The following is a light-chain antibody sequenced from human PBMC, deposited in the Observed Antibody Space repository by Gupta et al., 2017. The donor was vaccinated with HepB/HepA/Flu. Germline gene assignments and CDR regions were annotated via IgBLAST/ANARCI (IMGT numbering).Light chain of an antibody. CDR2: DVT. CDR3: SSYTSSSILVV. V-gene: IGLV2-14*01. Sequence: QSALTQPASVSGSPGQSITISCTGTSSYVGGYNYVSWYQQHPGKGPKLMIYDVTNRPSGISNRFSGSKSGNTASLTISGLQAEDEADYYCSSYTSSSILVVFGGGTKLTVL. CDR1: SSYVGGYNY. J-gene: IGLJ2*01.